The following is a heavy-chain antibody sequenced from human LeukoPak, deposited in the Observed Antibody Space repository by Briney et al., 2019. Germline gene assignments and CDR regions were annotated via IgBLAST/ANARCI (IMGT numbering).Heavy chain of an antibody. Sequence: PSETLSLTCAVYGGSFSGYYWSWIRQPPGKGLEWIGEINHSGSTNYNPSLKSRVTISVDTSKNQFSLKLSSVTAADTAVYYCARGQIFRGYCRGGSCRHYYYGMDVWGQGTTVTVSS. V-gene: IGHV4-34*01. D-gene: IGHD2-15*01. J-gene: IGHJ6*02. CDR3: ARGQIFRGYCRGGSCRHYYYGMDV. CDR2: INHSGST. CDR1: GGSFSGYY.